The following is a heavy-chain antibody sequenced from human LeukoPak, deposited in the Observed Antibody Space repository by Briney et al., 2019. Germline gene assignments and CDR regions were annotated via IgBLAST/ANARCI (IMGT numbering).Heavy chain of an antibody. Sequence: ASVKVSCKASGYTFTGYYMHWVRQAPGQGLEWLGWINPNSGGTNYAQKFQGRVTMTRDTSITTAYMELSRLSSDDTAVYYCARHPGKVTNDWYFDLWGRGTLVTVSS. V-gene: IGHV1-2*02. D-gene: IGHD4-23*01. J-gene: IGHJ2*01. CDR3: ARHPGKVTNDWYFDL. CDR2: INPNSGGT. CDR1: GYTFTGYY.